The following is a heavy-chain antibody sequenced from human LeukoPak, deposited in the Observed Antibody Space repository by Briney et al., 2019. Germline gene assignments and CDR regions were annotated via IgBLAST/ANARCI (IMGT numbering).Heavy chain of an antibody. J-gene: IGHJ4*02. CDR3: AREGRGYSYGYLDY. D-gene: IGHD5-18*01. Sequence: GGSLRLSCAASGFTFSSYAMSWVRQAPGKGLEWVAVISYDGSNKYYADSVKGRFTISRDNSKNTLYLQMNSLRAEDTAVYYCAREGRGYSYGYLDYWGQGTLVTVSS. CDR2: ISYDGSNK. V-gene: IGHV3-30*04. CDR1: GFTFSSYA.